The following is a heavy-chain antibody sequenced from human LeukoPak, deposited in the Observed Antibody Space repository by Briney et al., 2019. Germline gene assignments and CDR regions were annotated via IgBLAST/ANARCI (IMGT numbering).Heavy chain of an antibody. CDR2: IRNKANSYTT. CDR3: AREWDSGSYYLGYFDY. CDR1: GYSFTNYW. Sequence: GESLKISCKGSGYSFTNYWIAWVRQAPGKGLEWVGRIRNKANSYTTEYAASVKGRFTISRDDSKNSLYLQMNSLKCEDTAVYYCAREWDSGSYYLGYFDYWGQGTLVTVSS. D-gene: IGHD1-26*01. J-gene: IGHJ4*02. V-gene: IGHV3-72*01.